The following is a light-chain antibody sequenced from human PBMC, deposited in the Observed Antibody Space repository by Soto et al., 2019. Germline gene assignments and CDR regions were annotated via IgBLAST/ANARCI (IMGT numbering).Light chain of an antibody. Sequence: EIVLTQFPATRSLSPGERATVSCRASQSVSSYLAWYQQKPGQAPRLLIYDVSTRATGIPARFSGSGSGTDFTLTITSLEPEDFAVYSCQQRSDWPITFGQGTRLE. CDR2: DVS. J-gene: IGKJ5*01. CDR1: QSVSSY. V-gene: IGKV3-11*01. CDR3: QQRSDWPIT.